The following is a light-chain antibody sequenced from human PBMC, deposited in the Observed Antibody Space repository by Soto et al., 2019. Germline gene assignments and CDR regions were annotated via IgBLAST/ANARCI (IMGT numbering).Light chain of an antibody. CDR3: SSYTSSNTYV. J-gene: IGLJ1*01. V-gene: IGLV2-14*01. Sequence: QSVLTQPASVSGSPGQSITISCTGTSSDVGGYNYVSWYQQHPGKAPKLMIYEVSNRPSGISNRFSGSKSGNTASLTISGLQPEDEADYYCSSYTSSNTYVFGNGTKVTVL. CDR1: SSDVGGYNY. CDR2: EVS.